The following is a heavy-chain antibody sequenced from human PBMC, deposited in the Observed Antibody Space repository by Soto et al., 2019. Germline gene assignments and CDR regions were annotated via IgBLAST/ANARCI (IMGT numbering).Heavy chain of an antibody. D-gene: IGHD5-18*01. Sequence: SETLSLTCTVSGGSISSGDYYWSWIRQPPGKGLEWIGYIYYSGSTYYNPSLKSRVTISVDTSKNQFSLKLSSVTAADTAVYYCARVFHDTAMVPGPFDDWGQGTLVTVSS. V-gene: IGHV4-30-4*01. CDR1: GGSISSGDYY. CDR3: ARVFHDTAMVPGPFDD. J-gene: IGHJ4*02. CDR2: IYYSGST.